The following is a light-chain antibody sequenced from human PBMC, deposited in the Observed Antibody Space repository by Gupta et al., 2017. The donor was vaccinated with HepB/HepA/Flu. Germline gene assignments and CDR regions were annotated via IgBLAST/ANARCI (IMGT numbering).Light chain of an antibody. CDR2: ENN. V-gene: IGLV1-51*02. Sequence: QPVFTPPPPRSAAPGPQVTISSSGSSSNIENNYVSCSQQPPATAPTLLIFENNKRPSWIPARFSGATSDTSAAFEITALQQGEEADYYCCTWYSSMGVVVFGGGTTLTVL. J-gene: IGLJ2*01. CDR1: SSNIENNY. CDR3: CTWYSSMGVVV.